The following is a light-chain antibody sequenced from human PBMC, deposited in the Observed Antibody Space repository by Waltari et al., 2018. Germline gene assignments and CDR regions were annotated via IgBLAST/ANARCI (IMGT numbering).Light chain of an antibody. J-gene: IGKJ4*01. CDR3: QQAKNFPAVS. V-gene: IGKV1-12*01. CDR1: QDIGSW. Sequence: DIQMTQSPSSVSASVGDRVTINLLAIQDIGSWLAWYPHKPGKAPKLLIYVATNLQSGVPSRFSGSGSGTDFTLTISGLQADDSAIYYCQQAKNFPAVSFGGGTKVEIK. CDR2: VAT.